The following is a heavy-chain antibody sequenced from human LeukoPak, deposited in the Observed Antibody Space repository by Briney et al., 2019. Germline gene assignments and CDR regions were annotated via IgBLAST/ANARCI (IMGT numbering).Heavy chain of an antibody. CDR3: ARVIGSGFPLKPDAFDI. D-gene: IGHD6-19*01. Sequence: ASVKVSCKASGYTFTSYGISWVRQAPGQGLEWMGWISAYNGNTNYAQKLQGRVTMTTDTSTSTAYMELRSLRSDDTAVNYCARVIGSGFPLKPDAFDIWGQGTMVTVSS. J-gene: IGHJ3*02. CDR2: ISAYNGNT. CDR1: GYTFTSYG. V-gene: IGHV1-18*01.